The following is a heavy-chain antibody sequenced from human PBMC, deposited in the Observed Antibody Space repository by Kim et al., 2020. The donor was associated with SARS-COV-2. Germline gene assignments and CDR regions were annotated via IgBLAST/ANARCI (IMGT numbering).Heavy chain of an antibody. J-gene: IGHJ4*02. V-gene: IGHV3-48*02. CDR1: GFTFRSYS. Sequence: GGSLRLSCAASGFTFRSYSMNWVRQAPGKGLEWVSFISSSSSTIYYADSVKGRFTISRDNAKNSLYLQMNSLRDEDTAVYYCARGTRRIVGGGSYSDFDYWGQGTLVTVSS. D-gene: IGHD1-26*01. CDR3: ARGTRRIVGGGSYSDFDY. CDR2: ISSSSSTI.